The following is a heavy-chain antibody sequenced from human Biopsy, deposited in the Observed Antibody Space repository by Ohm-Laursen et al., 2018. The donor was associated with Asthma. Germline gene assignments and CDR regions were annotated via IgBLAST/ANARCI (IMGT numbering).Heavy chain of an antibody. D-gene: IGHD3-22*01. CDR1: GFADSSDY. J-gene: IGHJ4*02. V-gene: IGHV3-53*01. Sequence: SLRLSCPASGFADSSDYMFRVRPAPGKTLAWVSVIYSGGTSYTADSVRGRFTICRDYSKNTLYLQMHSLRAEDTAVYYCARGDSSNWSHYYFDYWGQGTLVTVSS. CDR3: ARGDSSNWSHYYFDY. CDR2: IYSGGTS.